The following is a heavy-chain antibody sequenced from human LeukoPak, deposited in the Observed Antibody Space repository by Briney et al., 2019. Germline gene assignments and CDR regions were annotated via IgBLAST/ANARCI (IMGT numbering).Heavy chain of an antibody. CDR3: TRGPILLWIHNGMDV. D-gene: IGHD2/OR15-2a*01. CDR1: VFIFGDHA. CDR2: IRSTAYGGTT. Sequence: GGSLRLSCFASVFIFGDHAMSWVCQAPGKGLEWVGFIRSTAYGGTTEYAASVEGRFTISRDESRGIAYLQMNSLKTGDTVFYFCTRGPILLWIHNGMDVWGQGTTVTVSS. J-gene: IGHJ6*02. V-gene: IGHV3-49*04.